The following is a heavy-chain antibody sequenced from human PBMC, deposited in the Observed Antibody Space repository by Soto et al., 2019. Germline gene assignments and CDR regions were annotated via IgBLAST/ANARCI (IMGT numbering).Heavy chain of an antibody. CDR3: ARDTEDATFDF. CDR2: INAGYGNT. V-gene: IGHV1-3*01. CDR1: VYTFSSYA. D-gene: IGHD2-15*01. J-gene: IGHJ4*02. Sequence: GASVNVSCKASVYTFSSYAMHGVRQAPGQRLEWVGWINAGYGNTKSSQKFQDRVTISRDTSASTAYIELTSVRSEETAVYYCARDTEDATFDFWGQGTLVTVSS.